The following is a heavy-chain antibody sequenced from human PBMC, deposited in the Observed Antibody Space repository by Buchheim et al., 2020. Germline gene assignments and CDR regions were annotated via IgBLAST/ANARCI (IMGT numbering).Heavy chain of an antibody. V-gene: IGHV3-23*01. CDR1: GFTFSNYA. CDR3: AKHQFYYDGSDYYDY. D-gene: IGHD3-22*01. Sequence: EVQLLESGGGLVQPGRSLRISCAASGFTFSNYAMSWVRQAPGKGLEWVSSVSANGGTTYYVDSVKGRFTISRDNSINTLYLQMNSLRAEDTAVYYCAKHQFYYDGSDYYDYWGQGTL. J-gene: IGHJ4*02. CDR2: VSANGGTT.